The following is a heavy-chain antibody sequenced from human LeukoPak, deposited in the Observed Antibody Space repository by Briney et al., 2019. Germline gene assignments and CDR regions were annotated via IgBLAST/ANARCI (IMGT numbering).Heavy chain of an antibody. Sequence: GGSLRLSCAASGFTFSDYYMSWLRQAPGKGLEWVSYISSSSSYTNYADSVKGRFTISRDNAKNSLYLQMNSLRAEDTAVYYCARDDMYSSGWSGYWGQGTLVTVSS. D-gene: IGHD6-19*01. CDR3: ARDDMYSSGWSGY. CDR1: GFTFSDYY. V-gene: IGHV3-11*06. J-gene: IGHJ4*02. CDR2: ISSSSSYT.